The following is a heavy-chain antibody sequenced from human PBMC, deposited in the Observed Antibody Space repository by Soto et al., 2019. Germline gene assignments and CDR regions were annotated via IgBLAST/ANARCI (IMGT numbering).Heavy chain of an antibody. Sequence: QVQLVESGGGVVQPGRSLRLSCAASGFTFSSYGMHWVRQAPGKGLEWVAVIWYDGSNKYYADSVKGRFTISRDNSKNTLYREMNRLRAEDTAVYYCARERANGGSGRYYYGMDVWGQGTTVTVSS. D-gene: IGHD3-10*01. J-gene: IGHJ6*02. V-gene: IGHV3-33*01. CDR2: IWYDGSNK. CDR3: ARERANGGSGRYYYGMDV. CDR1: GFTFSSYG.